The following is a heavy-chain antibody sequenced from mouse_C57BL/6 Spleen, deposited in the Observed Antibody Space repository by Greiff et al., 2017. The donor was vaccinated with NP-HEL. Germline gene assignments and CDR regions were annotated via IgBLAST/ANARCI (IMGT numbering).Heavy chain of an antibody. D-gene: IGHD3-1*01. Sequence: QVQLQQPGAELVKPGASVRLSCKASGYTFTSYWMHWVKQRPGQGLEWIGMIHPNSGSTNYNEKFKSKATLTVDKSSSTAYMQLSSLTSEDSAVYYCARSGRPDAMDDWGQGTSVTVSS. CDR2: IHPNSGST. V-gene: IGHV1-64*01. CDR3: ARSGRPDAMDD. CDR1: GYTFTSYW. J-gene: IGHJ4*01.